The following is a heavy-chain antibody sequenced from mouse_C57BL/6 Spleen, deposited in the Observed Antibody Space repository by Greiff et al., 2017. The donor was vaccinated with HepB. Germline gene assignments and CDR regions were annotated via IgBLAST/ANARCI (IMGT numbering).Heavy chain of an antibody. CDR3: ARVDGYYGAMDY. J-gene: IGHJ4*01. CDR1: GFTFSSYA. D-gene: IGHD2-3*01. V-gene: IGHV5-4*03. CDR2: ISDGGSYT. Sequence: EVMLVESGGGLVKPGGSLKLSCAASGFTFSSYAMSWVRQTPEKRLEWVATISDGGSYTYYPDNVKGRFTISRDNAKNNLYLQMSHLKSEDTAMYYCARVDGYYGAMDYWGQGTSVTVSS.